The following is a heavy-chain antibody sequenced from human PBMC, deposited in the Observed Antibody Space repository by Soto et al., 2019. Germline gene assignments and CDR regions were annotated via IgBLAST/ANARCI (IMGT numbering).Heavy chain of an antibody. CDR1: GGSISSYY. CDR3: ARERVVTAMNDYYYGMDV. V-gene: IGHV4-59*01. D-gene: IGHD2-21*02. J-gene: IGHJ6*02. CDR2: IYYSGST. Sequence: QVQLQESGPGLVKPSETLSLTCTVSGGSISSYYWSWIRQPPGKGLEWIGYIYYSGSTNYNPSLKSRVTLSVDTSKNQFSLKLSSVTAADTAVYYCARERVVTAMNDYYYGMDVWGQGTTVTVSS.